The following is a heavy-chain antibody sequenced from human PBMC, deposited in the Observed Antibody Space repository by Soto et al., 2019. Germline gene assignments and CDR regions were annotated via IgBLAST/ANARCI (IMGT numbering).Heavy chain of an antibody. Sequence: QVQLVQSGAEVKKPGASVKVSCKVSGYTLTELSMHWVRQAPGKGLEWMGGFDPEDGETIYAQKFQGRVTMTEDTSTDTAYMELSSLRSEDTAVYYCATVGFAYCGGDCLVGYFDYWGQGTLVTVSS. D-gene: IGHD2-21*02. J-gene: IGHJ4*02. CDR3: ATVGFAYCGGDCLVGYFDY. CDR2: FDPEDGET. CDR1: GYTLTELS. V-gene: IGHV1-24*01.